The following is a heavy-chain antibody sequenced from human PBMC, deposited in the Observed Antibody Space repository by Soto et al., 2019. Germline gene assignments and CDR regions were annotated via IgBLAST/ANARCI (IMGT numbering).Heavy chain of an antibody. J-gene: IGHJ4*02. CDR1: GGSFSGYY. D-gene: IGHD5-18*01. CDR2: INHSGST. CDR3: ARGDTAMAGRYFDY. Sequence: QVQLQQWGAGLLKPSETLSLTCAVYGGSFSGYYWSWIRQPPGKWLEWIGEINHSGSTNYNPSLKSRVTISVDTSKNQFSLKLSSVTAADTAVYYCARGDTAMAGRYFDYWGQGTLVTVSS. V-gene: IGHV4-34*01.